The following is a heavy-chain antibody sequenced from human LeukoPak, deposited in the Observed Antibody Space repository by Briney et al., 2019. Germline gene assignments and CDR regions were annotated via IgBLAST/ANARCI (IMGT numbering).Heavy chain of an antibody. J-gene: IGHJ2*01. CDR1: GGSFSGYY. Sequence: PSETLSLTCAVYGGSFSGYYWSWIRQPPGKGREGMGEINHSGSTNYNPSLKSRVTISVDTSKNQFSLTLSSVTAADTAVYYCARGGPDGYYDILTGYPDWYFDLWGRGTLVTVSS. V-gene: IGHV4-34*01. CDR2: INHSGST. CDR3: ARGGPDGYYDILTGYPDWYFDL. D-gene: IGHD3-9*01.